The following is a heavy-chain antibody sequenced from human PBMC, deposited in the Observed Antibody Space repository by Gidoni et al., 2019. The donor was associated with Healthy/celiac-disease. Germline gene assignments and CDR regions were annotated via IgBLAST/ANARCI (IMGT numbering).Heavy chain of an antibody. V-gene: IGHV4-39*01. CDR1: GGSISSSSYY. CDR2: IYYSGST. J-gene: IGHJ4*02. Sequence: QLQLQESGPGLVKPSETLSLTCTVSGGSISSSSYYWGWIRQPPGKGLEWIGSIYYSGSTYYNPSLKSRVTISVDTSKNQFSLKLSSVTAADTAVYYCARHGLEWLLQLDYWGQGTLVTVSS. CDR3: ARHGLEWLLQLDY. D-gene: IGHD3-3*01.